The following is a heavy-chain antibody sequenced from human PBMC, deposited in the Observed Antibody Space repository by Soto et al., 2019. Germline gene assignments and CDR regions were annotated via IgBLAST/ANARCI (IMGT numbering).Heavy chain of an antibody. J-gene: IGHJ3*02. CDR1: GGSLTSNGYY. CDR3: ARDLLYRAVFEI. CDR2: IYYSGTT. D-gene: IGHD3-3*01. Sequence: QVHLQESGPGLVKPSQTLSLTCTVSGGSLTSNGYYWSWIRQRPEKGLEWLGYIYYSGTTHFNPSLKSRLSLSMDTSNNQFSLNLTSVTAADTAVYFCARDLLYRAVFEIWGQGTLVTVSA. V-gene: IGHV4-31*03.